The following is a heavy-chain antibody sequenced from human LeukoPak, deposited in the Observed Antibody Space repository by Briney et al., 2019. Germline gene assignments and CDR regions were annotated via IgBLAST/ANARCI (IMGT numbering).Heavy chain of an antibody. CDR3: ARTTEGGYSNGYFYYYYMDV. V-gene: IGHV4-59*01. CDR1: GGSISSYY. D-gene: IGHD4-11*01. CDR2: IYYSGST. Sequence: SETLSLTCTVSGGSISSYYWSWIRQPPGKGLEWIGYIYYSGSTNYKSSLKSRVTISVDTSKNQFSLKLSSVTAADTAVYYCARTTEGGYSNGYFYYYYMDVWGKGTTVTISS. J-gene: IGHJ6*03.